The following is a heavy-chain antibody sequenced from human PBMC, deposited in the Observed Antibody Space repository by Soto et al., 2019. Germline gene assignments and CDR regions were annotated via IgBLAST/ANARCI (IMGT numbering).Heavy chain of an antibody. CDR1: GYTFTSYY. CDR3: ARSSLERVVVPAADFDY. V-gene: IGHV1-46*01. D-gene: IGHD2-2*01. Sequence: GASVKVSCKASGYTFTSYYMHWVRQAPGQGLEWMGIINPSGGSTSYAQKFQGRVTMTRDTSTSTVYMELSSLRSEDTAVYYCARSSLERVVVPAADFDYWGQGTLVTVSS. J-gene: IGHJ4*02. CDR2: INPSGGST.